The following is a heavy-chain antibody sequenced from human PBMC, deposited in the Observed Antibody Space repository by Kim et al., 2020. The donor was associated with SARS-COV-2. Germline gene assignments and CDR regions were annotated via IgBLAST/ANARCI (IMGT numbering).Heavy chain of an antibody. CDR3: AKVRFGAYCGGDCYSDY. V-gene: IGHV3-30*18. CDR1: GFTFSSYG. J-gene: IGHJ4*02. CDR2: ISYDGSNK. D-gene: IGHD2-21*01. Sequence: GGSLRLSCVASGFTFSSYGMHWVRQAPGKGLEWVAVISYDGSNKYYADSVKGRFTISRDNSKNTLYLQMNSLRAEDTAVYYCAKVRFGAYCGGDCYSDYWGQGTLVTVSS.